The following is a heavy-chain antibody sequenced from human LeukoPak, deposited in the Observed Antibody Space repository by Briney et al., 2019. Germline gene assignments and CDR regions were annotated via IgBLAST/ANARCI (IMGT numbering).Heavy chain of an antibody. CDR2: INPNSGGT. CDR3: ARELWFGASHYYGMDV. V-gene: IGHV1-2*02. CDR1: GYTFTGYY. Sequence: GASVKLSRKASGYTFTGYYMHWVRQAPGQGLEWMGWINPNSGGTNYAQKFQGRVTMTRDTSISTAYMELSRLRSDDTAVYYCARELWFGASHYYGMDVWGQGTTVTVSS. J-gene: IGHJ6*02. D-gene: IGHD3-10*01.